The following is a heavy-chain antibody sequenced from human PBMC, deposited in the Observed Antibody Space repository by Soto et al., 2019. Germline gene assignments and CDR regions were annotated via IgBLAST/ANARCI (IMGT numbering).Heavy chain of an antibody. CDR3: AKGLAVANYYFDS. V-gene: IGHV3-23*01. J-gene: IGHJ4*02. CDR2: ISGSGDST. D-gene: IGHD6-19*01. CDR1: GFTFGLYA. Sequence: EVQLLESGGGLVQPGGSLRLSRAASGFTFGLYAMNWVRQAPGKGLEWVSGISGSGDSTYSADSVKGRFTISRDNSKNTLYLQMNSLRAEDTALYYCAKGLAVANYYFDSWGQGTLVTVSS.